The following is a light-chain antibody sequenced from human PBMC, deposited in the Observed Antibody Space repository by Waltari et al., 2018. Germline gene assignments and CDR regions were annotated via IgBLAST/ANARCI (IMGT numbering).Light chain of an antibody. Sequence: DIQMTKSPSSLSASVGDRVTITCQASQDINNYLNWYQQRPGKAPKLLIYDASYLETGVPSRFRGGGSGTDFTFTIISLQPEDFATYYCQQYGSLPLTFGQGTKLDLK. CDR1: QDINNY. J-gene: IGKJ2*01. V-gene: IGKV1-33*01. CDR3: QQYGSLPLT. CDR2: DAS.